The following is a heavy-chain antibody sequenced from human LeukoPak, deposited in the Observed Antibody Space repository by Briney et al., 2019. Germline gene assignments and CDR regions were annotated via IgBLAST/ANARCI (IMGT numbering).Heavy chain of an antibody. CDR1: GGTFSSYA. J-gene: IGHJ4*02. CDR3: ARDIFTKAGRPSPFGY. Sequence: GASVKVSCKASGGTFSSYAISWVRQAPGQGLEWMGGIIPIFGTANYAQKFQGRVTITADKSTSTAYMELSSLRSEDTAVYYCARDIFTKAGRPSPFGYWGQGTLVTVSS. V-gene: IGHV1-69*06. D-gene: IGHD3-3*01. CDR2: IIPIFGTA.